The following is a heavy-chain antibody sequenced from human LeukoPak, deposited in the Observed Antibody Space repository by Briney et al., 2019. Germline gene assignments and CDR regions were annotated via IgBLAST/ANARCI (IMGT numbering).Heavy chain of an antibody. Sequence: ASVKVSCKVSGYTLTELSMHWVRQAPGQGLEWMGWINPNSGGTNYAQKFQGWVTMTRDTSISTAYMELSRLRSDDTAVYYCAREPSGSGLDYWGQGTLVTVSS. CDR3: AREPSGSGLDY. CDR1: GYTLTELS. D-gene: IGHD3-22*01. V-gene: IGHV1-2*04. CDR2: INPNSGGT. J-gene: IGHJ4*02.